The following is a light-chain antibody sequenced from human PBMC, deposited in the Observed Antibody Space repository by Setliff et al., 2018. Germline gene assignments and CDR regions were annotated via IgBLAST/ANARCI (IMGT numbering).Light chain of an antibody. CDR3: CSYAGSYTSLYV. CDR1: SSDVGSYKL. Sequence: QSVLTQPASVSGSPGQSITISCTGTSSDVGSYKLVSWYQQHPGKAPKLMIYEVTKRPSGVSNRFSGSKSGNTASLTISGLQAEDEADYYCCSYAGSYTSLYVFGTGTKVTVL. V-gene: IGLV2-23*02. CDR2: EVT. J-gene: IGLJ1*01.